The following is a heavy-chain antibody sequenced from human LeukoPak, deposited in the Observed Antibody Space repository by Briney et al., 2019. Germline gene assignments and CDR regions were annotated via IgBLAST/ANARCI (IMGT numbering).Heavy chain of an antibody. CDR1: GFTFSSYA. Sequence: HPGGSLRLSCAASGFTFSSYAMHWVRQAPGKGLEWVAVISYDGSNKYYADSVKGRFTISRDNSKNTLYPQINSLRAEDTAVYYCARGVDYWGQGTLVTVSS. D-gene: IGHD6-13*01. CDR3: ARGVDY. J-gene: IGHJ4*02. CDR2: ISYDGSNK. V-gene: IGHV3-30*04.